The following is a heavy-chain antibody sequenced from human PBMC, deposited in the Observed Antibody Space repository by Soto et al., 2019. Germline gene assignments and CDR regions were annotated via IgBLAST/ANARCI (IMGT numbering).Heavy chain of an antibody. D-gene: IGHD3-22*01. J-gene: IGHJ4*02. CDR1: GFSFSTCA. CDR2: ISASGDTT. Sequence: EVQLLESGGGLVQPGGSLRLSCAASGFSFSTCAVSWVRQAPGKGLEWVSSISASGDTTHYAESVRGRFTISRDNSRNTLHLQMSSLTAEDTAIYSCAAQATGYFVPCDFWGRGTLVTVSS. V-gene: IGHV3-23*01. CDR3: AAQATGYFVPCDF.